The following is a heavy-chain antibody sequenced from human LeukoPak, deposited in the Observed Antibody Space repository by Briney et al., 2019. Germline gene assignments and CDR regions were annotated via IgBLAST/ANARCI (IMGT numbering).Heavy chain of an antibody. CDR2: IRYDGSNK. CDR1: GFTFSSYG. CDR3: AKDIGGSYYYYYMDV. V-gene: IGHV3-30*02. D-gene: IGHD3-16*01. Sequence: QPGGSLRLSCAASGFTFSSYGMHWVRQAPGKGLEWVAFIRYDGSNKYYADSVKGRFTISRDNSKNTLYLQMNSLRAEDTAVYYCAKDIGGSYYYYYMDVWGKGTTVTVSS. J-gene: IGHJ6*03.